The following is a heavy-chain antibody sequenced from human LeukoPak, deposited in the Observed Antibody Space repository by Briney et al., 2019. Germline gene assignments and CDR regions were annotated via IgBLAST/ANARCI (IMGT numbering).Heavy chain of an antibody. J-gene: IGHJ4*02. V-gene: IGHV3-20*04. Sequence: GGSLRLSCAASGFTFDDYGMSWVRQAPGNGLEWVSGINWNGGSTGYADSVKGRFTISRDNAKNSLYLQMNSLRAEDTALYYCARVYYDHVMGPTTHFDYWGQGTLVTVSS. CDR2: INWNGGST. CDR3: ARVYYDHVMGPTTHFDY. D-gene: IGHD3-16*01. CDR1: GFTFDDYG.